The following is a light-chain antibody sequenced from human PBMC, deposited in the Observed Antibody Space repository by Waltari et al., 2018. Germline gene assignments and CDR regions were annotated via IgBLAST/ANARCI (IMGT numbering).Light chain of an antibody. J-gene: IGLJ1*01. V-gene: IGLV2-18*02. CDR3: TSYTGYSTYV. CDR1: SSDVGGYNR. CDR2: EVS. Sequence: QSALTQPPSVSGSPGQSVTIPCTGTSSDVGGYNRVSWYQQSPVTAPKLVIFEVSNRPSGVPDRFAGSKSGNTASLTIFGLQAEDEADYYCTSYTGYSTYVFGTGTKVTVL.